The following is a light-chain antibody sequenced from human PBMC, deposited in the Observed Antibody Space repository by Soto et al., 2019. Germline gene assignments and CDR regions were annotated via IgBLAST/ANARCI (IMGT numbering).Light chain of an antibody. V-gene: IGKV3-15*01. J-gene: IGKJ2*02. Sequence: EIVMTQSPATLSVSPGERATLSCRASQSVSSNLAWFQQKPGQAPRLLIYGASTRATGIPARFSGSGSGTEFTLTIGSLQSEDFAVYYCLQDHDYQWTFGQGTKLEIK. CDR2: GAS. CDR3: LQDHDYQWT. CDR1: QSVSSN.